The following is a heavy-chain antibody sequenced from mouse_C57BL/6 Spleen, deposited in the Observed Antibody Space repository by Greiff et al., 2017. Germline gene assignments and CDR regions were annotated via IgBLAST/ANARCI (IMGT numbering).Heavy chain of an antibody. CDR2: IYPGDGDT. D-gene: IGHD2-1*01. CDR3: AGVYYGKEDFDY. V-gene: IGHV1-82*01. Sequence: QVQLKQSGPELVKPGASVKISCKASGYAFSSSWMNWVKQRPGKGLEWIGRIYPGDGDTNYNGKFKGKATLTADKSSSTAYMQLSSLTSEDSAVYFCAGVYYGKEDFDYWGQGTTLTVSS. CDR1: GYAFSSSW. J-gene: IGHJ2*01.